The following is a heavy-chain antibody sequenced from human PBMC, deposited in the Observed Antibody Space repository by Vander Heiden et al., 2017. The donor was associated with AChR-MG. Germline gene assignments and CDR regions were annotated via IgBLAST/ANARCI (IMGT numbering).Heavy chain of an antibody. V-gene: IGHV4-39*01. J-gene: IGHJ4*02. CDR3: ASLFEGIVVVVAAGTPYFDY. D-gene: IGHD2-15*01. Sequence: LSLKSRVTISVDTSKNQFSLKLSSVTAADTAVYYCASLFEGIVVVVAAGTPYFDYWGQGTLVTVSS.